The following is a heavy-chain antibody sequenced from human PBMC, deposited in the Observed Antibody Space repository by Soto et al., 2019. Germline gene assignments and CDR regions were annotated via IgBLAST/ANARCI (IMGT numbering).Heavy chain of an antibody. Sequence: SETLSLTCTVSGGSISSSSYYWGWIRQPPGKGLEWIGSIYYSGSTYYNPSLKSRVTISVDTSKNQFSLKLSSVTAADTAVYYCARQSITFGGVIDLDYFDYWGQGTLVTVSS. CDR3: ARQSITFGGVIDLDYFDY. J-gene: IGHJ4*02. CDR2: IYYSGST. CDR1: GGSISSSSYY. D-gene: IGHD3-16*02. V-gene: IGHV4-39*01.